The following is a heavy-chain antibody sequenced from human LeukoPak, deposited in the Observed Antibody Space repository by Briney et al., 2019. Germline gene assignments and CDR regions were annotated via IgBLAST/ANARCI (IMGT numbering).Heavy chain of an antibody. Sequence: PSQTLSLTCAVSGGSISSGGYSWSWIRQPPGKGLEWIGYIYHSGSTYYNPSLKSRVTISVDTSKNQFSLKLSSVTAADTAVYYCAGGYSSGWSYWFDPWGQGTLVTVSS. J-gene: IGHJ5*02. V-gene: IGHV4-30-2*01. CDR3: AGGYSSGWSYWFDP. CDR1: GGSISSGGYS. D-gene: IGHD6-19*01. CDR2: IYHSGST.